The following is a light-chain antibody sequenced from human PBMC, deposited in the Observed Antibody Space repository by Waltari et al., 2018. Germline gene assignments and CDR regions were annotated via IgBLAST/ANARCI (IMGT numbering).Light chain of an antibody. CDR1: SGSVPTTSS. CDR3: SLYMGSGIWV. CDR2: KGN. Sequence: QTVVDPDPSLSVSPGGTVTLNCALSSGSVPTTSSAPWYRQTPGQPPRTLLYKGNTRSSGVPDRFSGSILWNKVALTITGAQADDESDYYCSLYMGSGIWVFGGGTKLTVL. V-gene: IGLV8-61*01. J-gene: IGLJ3*02.